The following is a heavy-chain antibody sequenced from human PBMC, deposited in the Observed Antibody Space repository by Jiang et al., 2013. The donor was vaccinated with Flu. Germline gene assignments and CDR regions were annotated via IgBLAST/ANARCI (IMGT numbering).Heavy chain of an antibody. J-gene: IGHJ4*02. V-gene: IGHV4-59*01. D-gene: IGHD6-19*01. CDR2: IYYSGST. CDR3: ARGGPGIAVAGTKATFDY. Sequence: GSISSYYWSWIRQPPGKGLEWIGYIYYSGSTNYNPSLKSRVTISVDTSKNQFSLKLSSVTAADTAVYYCARGGPGIAVAGTKATFDYWGQGTLVTVSS. CDR1: GSISSYY.